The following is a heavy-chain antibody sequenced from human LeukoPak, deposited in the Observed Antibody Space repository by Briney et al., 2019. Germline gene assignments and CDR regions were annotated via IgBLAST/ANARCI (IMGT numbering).Heavy chain of an antibody. CDR2: NYSGGST. J-gene: IGHJ6*03. CDR3: AREVYGAGSYFNGYYYMDV. D-gene: IGHD3-10*01. Sequence: PGGSLTLSCAAPGFTVRSNYMNRALQAPGKGLEFASVNYSGGSTYYADSVEGRFTISRDNSKNTLYLQMNSLRTEDTAVYYCAREVYGAGSYFNGYYYMDVWGKGTTVTVSS. V-gene: IGHV3-53*01. CDR1: GFTVRSNY.